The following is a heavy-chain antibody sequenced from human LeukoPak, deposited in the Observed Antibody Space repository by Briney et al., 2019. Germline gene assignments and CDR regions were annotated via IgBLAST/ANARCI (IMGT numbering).Heavy chain of an antibody. CDR3: AKYTSRGSRQYDY. CDR2: ISSGAGTT. J-gene: IGHJ4*02. D-gene: IGHD1-26*01. V-gene: IGHV3-23*01. Sequence: GGSLRLSCAASGFTFTSYAMSWVRRAPGKGLEWVSTISSGAGTTYYADSVKGRFTISRDTSKNTLYLQMNSLRAEDTAVYYCAKYTSRGSRQYDYWGQGTLVTVSS. CDR1: GFTFTSYA.